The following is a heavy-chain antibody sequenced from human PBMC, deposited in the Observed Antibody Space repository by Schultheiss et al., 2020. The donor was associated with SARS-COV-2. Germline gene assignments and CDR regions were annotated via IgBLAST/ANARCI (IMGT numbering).Heavy chain of an antibody. CDR3: ARDVFGLGPPY. J-gene: IGHJ4*02. CDR2: ISAYNGNT. V-gene: IGHV1-18*01. CDR1: GYTFTSYG. Sequence: ASVKVSCKASGYTFTSYGISWVRQAPGQGLEWMGWISAYNGNTNYAQKLQGRVTMTTDTSTSTAYMELSSLRSEDTAVYYCARDVFGLGPPYWGQGTLVTVSS. D-gene: IGHD3-10*01.